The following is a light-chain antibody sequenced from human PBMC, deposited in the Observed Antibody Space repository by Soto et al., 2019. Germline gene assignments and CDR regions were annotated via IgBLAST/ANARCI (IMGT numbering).Light chain of an antibody. V-gene: IGKV3-15*01. CDR3: HQYNNWPS. CDR1: QSVSNN. J-gene: IGKJ3*01. Sequence: EIVMTQSPATLSVSPGERATLSCRASQSVSNNLAWYQQKPGQAPRLLIYGASTRATGIPARLSGSGSGTEFTLTISSLQSEDFAVYYCHQYNNWPSFGPGTKVDIK. CDR2: GAS.